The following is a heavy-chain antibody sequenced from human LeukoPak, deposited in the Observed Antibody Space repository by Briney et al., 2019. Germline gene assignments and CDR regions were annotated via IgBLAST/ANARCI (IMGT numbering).Heavy chain of an antibody. Sequence: GGSLRLSCSASGFTFSTYNMNWVRQAPGKGLEWVSSISSGSSCIYYADSVKGRFTISRDNAKNSLYLQMNSLRAEDTAVYYCAVAGSRYFDYWGQGTLVTVSS. CDR1: GFTFSTYN. CDR2: ISSGSSCI. CDR3: AVAGSRYFDY. J-gene: IGHJ4*02. V-gene: IGHV3-21*01. D-gene: IGHD6-19*01.